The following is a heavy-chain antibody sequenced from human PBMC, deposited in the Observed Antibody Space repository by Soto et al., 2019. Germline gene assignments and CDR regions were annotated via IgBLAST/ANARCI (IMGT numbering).Heavy chain of an antibody. CDR2: IYYSGST. V-gene: IGHV4-30-4*01. J-gene: IGHJ6*02. CDR1: GGSISSGDYY. D-gene: IGHD3-3*01. CDR3: AQGFLEWLPRGGHYYGMDV. Sequence: PSETLSLTCTVSGGSISSGDYYWSWIRQPPGKGLEWIGYIYYSGSTYYNPSLKSRVTISVDTSKNQFSLKLRSVTAADTAVYYCAQGFLEWLPRGGHYYGMDVWGQGTTVTVS.